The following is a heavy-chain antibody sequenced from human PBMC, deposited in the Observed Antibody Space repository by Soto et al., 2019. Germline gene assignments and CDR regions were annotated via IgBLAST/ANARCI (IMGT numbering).Heavy chain of an antibody. CDR1: GFTFGGYV. CDR2: IKEDGKEK. Sequence: PGGSLRVSCAASGFTFGGYVMSWVRQAPGKGLEWVANIKEDGKEKYYVDSVKGRFTISRDNAKELLFLQMNSLRADDTAVYYCLREGEPYSRECRRCGAFDYWGQGTPVTVSS. D-gene: IGHD5-18*01. J-gene: IGHJ4*02. CDR3: LREGEPYSRECRRCGAFDY. V-gene: IGHV3-7*01.